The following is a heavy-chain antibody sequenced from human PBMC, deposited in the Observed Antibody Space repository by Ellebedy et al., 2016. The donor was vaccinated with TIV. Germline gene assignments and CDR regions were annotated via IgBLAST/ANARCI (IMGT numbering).Heavy chain of an antibody. V-gene: IGHV4-34*01. J-gene: IGHJ4*02. D-gene: IGHD3-10*01. Sequence: MPGGSLRLSCTASGFTFSYYWMHWVRQPPGKGLEWIGEITHSGSTNYNPSLKSRVTISVDTSKNQFSLNLSSVTAADTAVYYCARGHYGSGTYFAPGEWGQGALVTVSS. CDR3: ARGHYGSGTYFAPGE. CDR2: ITHSGST. CDR1: GFTFSYYW.